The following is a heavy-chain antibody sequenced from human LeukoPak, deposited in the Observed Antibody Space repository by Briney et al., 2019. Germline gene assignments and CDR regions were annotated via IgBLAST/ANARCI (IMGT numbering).Heavy chain of an antibody. V-gene: IGHV3-30*18. CDR1: GFTFSSYG. CDR2: ISYDGSNK. D-gene: IGHD6-19*01. J-gene: IGHJ4*02. Sequence: PGGSLRLSCAASGFTFSSYGMHWVRQAPGKGLEWVAVISYDGSNKYYADSVKGRFTISRDNSKNTLYLQMNSLRAEDTAVRYCAKESRPGYSSGSLDYWGQGTLVTVSS. CDR3: AKESRPGYSSGSLDY.